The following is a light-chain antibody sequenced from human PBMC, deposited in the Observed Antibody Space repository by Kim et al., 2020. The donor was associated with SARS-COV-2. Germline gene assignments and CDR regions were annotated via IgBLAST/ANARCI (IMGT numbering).Light chain of an antibody. V-gene: IGLV7-43*01. CDR1: TGAVTSGHF. CDR3: LLHYGGAGV. CDR2: SKT. J-gene: IGLJ3*02. Sequence: PGGTVTLTCASSTGAVTSGHFTYWFQQTPGQAPRPLIYSKTNTQSGTPARFSGSLLGGKAALTLAGVQAEDEADYYCLLHYGGAGVFGGGTKLTVL.